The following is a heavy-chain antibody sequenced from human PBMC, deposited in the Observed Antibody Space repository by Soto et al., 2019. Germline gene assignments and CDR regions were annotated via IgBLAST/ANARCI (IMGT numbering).Heavy chain of an antibody. V-gene: IGHV1-69*12. CDR1: GGTFSSYA. Sequence: QVQLVQSGAEVKKPGSSVKVSCKASGGTFSSYAISWVRQAPGQGLEWMGGIIPIFGTANYAQKFQGRVTITADESTXXAYMELSSLRSEDTAVYYCARGGRGISNGHYGMDCWGQGTTVTVSS. J-gene: IGHJ6*02. D-gene: IGHD3-10*01. CDR3: ARGGRGISNGHYGMDC. CDR2: IIPIFGTA.